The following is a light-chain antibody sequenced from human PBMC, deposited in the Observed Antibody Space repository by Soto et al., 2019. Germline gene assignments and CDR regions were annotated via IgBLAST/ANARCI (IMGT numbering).Light chain of an antibody. J-gene: IGKJ3*01. CDR2: GAS. CDR1: QYISNN. Sequence: EIVMTQSPATLSLSPGERATLACRASQYISNNLAWYQQKPGQAPRLLIYGASSRATGIPDRFSGSGSGTDFTLTISRLGPEDFAVYYCQQYGNSGVTFGPGTKVDIK. V-gene: IGKV3-20*01. CDR3: QQYGNSGVT.